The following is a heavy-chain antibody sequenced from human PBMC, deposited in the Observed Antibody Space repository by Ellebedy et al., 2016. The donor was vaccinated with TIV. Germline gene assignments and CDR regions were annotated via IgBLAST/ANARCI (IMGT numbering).Heavy chain of an antibody. CDR3: ARDGGSSGWYDY. CDR2: INPNSGGT. CDR1: GYTFTNYY. D-gene: IGHD6-19*01. Sequence: ASVKVSXXASGYTFTNYYIHWVRQAPGQGLEWMGWINPNSGGTKYAQKFQGWVTMTRATSISTVYMEVTRLGSDDTAMFYCARDGGSSGWYDYWGQGTLVTVSS. V-gene: IGHV1-2*04. J-gene: IGHJ4*02.